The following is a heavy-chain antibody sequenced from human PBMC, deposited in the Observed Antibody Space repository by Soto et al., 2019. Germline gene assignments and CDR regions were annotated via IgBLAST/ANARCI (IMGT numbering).Heavy chain of an antibody. V-gene: IGHV1-69*06. CDR1: GGTFSSHA. CDR3: AFAPLDSSGYYSPSTFDH. J-gene: IGHJ4*02. D-gene: IGHD3-22*01. Sequence: ASVKVSCKASGGTFSSHAISWVRQAPGQGLEWMGGIIPIFGKTNYAQKFQGRVTNTADKSTSTAYMELSSLRSEDTAVYYCAFAPLDSSGYYSPSTFDHWGQGSLVTVSS. CDR2: IIPIFGKT.